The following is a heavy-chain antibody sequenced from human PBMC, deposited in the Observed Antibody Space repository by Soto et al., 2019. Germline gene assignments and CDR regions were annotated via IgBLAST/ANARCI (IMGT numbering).Heavy chain of an antibody. CDR3: ARDRSSKGYSYGYAAFGMDV. CDR1: GFTFDDYG. D-gene: IGHD5-18*01. V-gene: IGHV3-20*04. J-gene: IGHJ6*02. CDR2: INWNGGST. Sequence: PGGSLRLSCAASGFTFDDYGLNWVRQTPGKGLEWVSGINWNGGSTGYADSVKGRFTISRDNAKNSLYLQMNSLRAEDTALYYFARDRSSKGYSYGYAAFGMDVWGQGTTVTVSS.